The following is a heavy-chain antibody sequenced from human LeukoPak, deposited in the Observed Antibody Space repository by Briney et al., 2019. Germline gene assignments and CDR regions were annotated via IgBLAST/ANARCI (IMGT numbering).Heavy chain of an antibody. Sequence: ASVKVSCKASGYTFTGYYMHWVRQAPGQGLWWMGWINPNSGGTNYAQKLQGGVTMTRDTPISTAHMGLSRLRSDDTPGYTCRRSPGDCIDYCGQGTLVTVSS. V-gene: IGHV1-2*02. CDR1: GYTFTGYY. CDR2: INPNSGGT. CDR3: RRSPGDCIDY. J-gene: IGHJ4*02. D-gene: IGHD2-21*01.